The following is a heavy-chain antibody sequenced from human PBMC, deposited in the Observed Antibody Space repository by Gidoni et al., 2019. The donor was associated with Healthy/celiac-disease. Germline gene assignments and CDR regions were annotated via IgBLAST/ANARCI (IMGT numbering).Heavy chain of an antibody. Sequence: QVQLVESGGGVVQPGRSLRLSCAASGFTFSSYGMHWVRQAPGKGLEWVAVIWYDGSNKYYADSVKGRFTISRDNSKNTLYLQMNSLRAEDTAVYYCARALTGVVTATAYYYYYYGMDVWGQGTTVTVSS. J-gene: IGHJ6*02. CDR3: ARALTGVVTATAYYYYYYGMDV. CDR2: IWYDGSNK. V-gene: IGHV3-33*01. D-gene: IGHD2-21*02. CDR1: GFTFSSYG.